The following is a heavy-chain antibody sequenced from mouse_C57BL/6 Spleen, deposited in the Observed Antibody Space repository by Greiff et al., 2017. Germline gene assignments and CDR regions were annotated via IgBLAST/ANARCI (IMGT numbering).Heavy chain of an antibody. CDR3: ASLYDYDEGYFDY. CDR1: GFTFSSYT. V-gene: IGHV5-9*01. J-gene: IGHJ2*01. Sequence: VQLKESGGGLVKPGGSLKLSCAASGFTFSSYTMSWVRQTPEKRLEWVATISGGGGNTYYPDSVKGRFTISRDNAKNTLYLQMSSLRSEDTALYYCASLYDYDEGYFDYWGQGTTLTVSS. D-gene: IGHD2-4*01. CDR2: ISGGGGNT.